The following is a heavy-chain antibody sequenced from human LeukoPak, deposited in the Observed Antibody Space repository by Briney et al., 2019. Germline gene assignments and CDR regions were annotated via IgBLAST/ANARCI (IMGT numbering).Heavy chain of an antibody. Sequence: ASVKVSCKASGGTFSSYAISWVRQAPGQGLEWMGWISAYNGNTNYAQKLQGRVTMTTDTSTSTAYMELRSLRSDDTAVYYCARSYSSGWYGNPLVDWFDPWGQGTLVTVSS. J-gene: IGHJ5*02. CDR3: ARSYSSGWYGNPLVDWFDP. CDR2: ISAYNGNT. D-gene: IGHD6-19*01. CDR1: GGTFSSYA. V-gene: IGHV1-18*01.